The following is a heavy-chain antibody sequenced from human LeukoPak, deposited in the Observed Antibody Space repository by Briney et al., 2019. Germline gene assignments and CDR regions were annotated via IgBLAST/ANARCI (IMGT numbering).Heavy chain of an antibody. CDR3: AKGSYYDSSGSFYFDY. Sequence: GGSLRLSCAASGFTFSSYGMPWVRQAPGKGLEWVSGISGSGDNTYYADSVKGRFTISRDNSKNTLYVQVNSLGTEDTAAYYCAKGSYYDSSGSFYFDYWGQGTLVTVSS. V-gene: IGHV3-23*01. D-gene: IGHD3-22*01. CDR2: ISGSGDNT. CDR1: GFTFSSYG. J-gene: IGHJ4*02.